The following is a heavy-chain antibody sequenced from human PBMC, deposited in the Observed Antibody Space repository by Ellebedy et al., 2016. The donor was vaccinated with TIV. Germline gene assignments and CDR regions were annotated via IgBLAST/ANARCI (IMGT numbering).Heavy chain of an antibody. J-gene: IGHJ4*02. D-gene: IGHD6-13*01. V-gene: IGHV1-8*01. Sequence: AASVKVSCKASGYTFTNYDIIWVRQATGQGLEGMGWMNPNSGNTDYAQKFQGRVTMTRNISTSIAYMELNILRSEDTAVYFCARGRSLSSTWYFLFSRGHDRIDFWGQGTPVTVTS. CDR3: ARGRSLSSTWYFLFSRGHDRIDF. CDR1: GYTFTNYD. CDR2: MNPNSGNT.